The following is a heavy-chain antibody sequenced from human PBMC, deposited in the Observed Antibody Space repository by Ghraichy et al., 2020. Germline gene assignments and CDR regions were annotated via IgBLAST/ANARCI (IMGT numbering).Heavy chain of an antibody. Sequence: SETLSLTCTVSGGSISSYYWSWIRQPPGKGLEWIGYIYYSGSTNYNPSLKSRVTISVDTSKNQFSLKLSSVTAADTAVYYCARIGGGRGAVGWFDPWGQGTLVTVSS. CDR3: ARIGGGRGAVGWFDP. J-gene: IGHJ5*02. D-gene: IGHD6-19*01. V-gene: IGHV4-59*01. CDR2: IYYSGST. CDR1: GGSISSYY.